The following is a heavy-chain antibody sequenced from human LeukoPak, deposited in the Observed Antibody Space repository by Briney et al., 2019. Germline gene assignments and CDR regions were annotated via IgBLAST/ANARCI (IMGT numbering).Heavy chain of an antibody. CDR2: INHSGST. V-gene: IGHV4-34*01. CDR3: ARVHYDILTGSSHLDY. J-gene: IGHJ4*02. CDR1: DGSFSGYY. D-gene: IGHD3-9*01. Sequence: SETLSLTCAVYDGSFSGYYWSWIRQPPGKGLEWIGEINHSGSTNYNPSLKSRVTVSVDTSKNQFSLKLSSVTAADTAVYYCARVHYDILTGSSHLDYWGQGTLVTVSS.